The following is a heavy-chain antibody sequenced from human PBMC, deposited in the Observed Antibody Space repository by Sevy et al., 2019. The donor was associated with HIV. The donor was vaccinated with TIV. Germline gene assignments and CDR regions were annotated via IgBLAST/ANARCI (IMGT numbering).Heavy chain of an antibody. V-gene: IGHV3-49*03. CDR3: TRGLATADTPEYYFDY. CDR1: GFTFDDYA. J-gene: IGHJ4*02. D-gene: IGHD5-12*01. Sequence: GWSLSLSCTTSGFTFDDYAMSWFRQAPGKGLEWVAFITRNSYEAYGGTTDYAASVKGRFIISRDDSKSVAYLQMNSLKTEDTAVYYCTRGLATADTPEYYFDYWGQGTLVTVSS. CDR2: ITRNSYEAYGGTT.